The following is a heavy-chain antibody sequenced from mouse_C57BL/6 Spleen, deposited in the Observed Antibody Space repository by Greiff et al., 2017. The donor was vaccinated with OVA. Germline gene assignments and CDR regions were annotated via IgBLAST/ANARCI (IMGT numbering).Heavy chain of an antibody. CDR3: ARPLRRGGYFDY. J-gene: IGHJ2*01. CDR1: GYTFTSYW. Sequence: QVQLQQPGTELVKPGASVKLSCKASGYTFTSYWMHWVKQRPGQGLEWIGNINPSNGGTNYNEKFKSKATLTVDKSSSTAYMQLSSLTSEDSAVDYCARPLRRGGYFDYWGQGTTLTVSS. D-gene: IGHD2-12*01. V-gene: IGHV1-53*01. CDR2: INPSNGGT.